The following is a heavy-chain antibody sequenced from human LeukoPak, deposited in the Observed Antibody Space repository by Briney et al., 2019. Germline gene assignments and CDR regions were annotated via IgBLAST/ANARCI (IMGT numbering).Heavy chain of an antibody. CDR2: IRYDGSNK. Sequence: GGSLRLSCAASGFTFSSYGMHWVRQAPGKGLEWVAFIRYDGSNKYYADSVKGRFTISRDNSENTLYLQMNSLRAEDTAVYYCAKIALWFGELSVDFDYWGQGTLVTVSS. J-gene: IGHJ4*02. D-gene: IGHD3-10*01. CDR1: GFTFSSYG. V-gene: IGHV3-30*02. CDR3: AKIALWFGELSVDFDY.